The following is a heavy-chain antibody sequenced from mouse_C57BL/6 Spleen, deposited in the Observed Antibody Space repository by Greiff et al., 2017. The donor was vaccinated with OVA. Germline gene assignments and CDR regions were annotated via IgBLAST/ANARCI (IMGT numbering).Heavy chain of an antibody. Sequence: EVQLQQSGAELVRPGASVKLSCTASGFNIKDYYMHWVKQRPEQGLAWIGRIDPEDGDTAYAPKFQGKATMTADTSSNTAYLQLRSLTSEDTAVYYCTTDYYVSSPSWFAYWGQGTLVTVSA. CDR2: IDPEDGDT. V-gene: IGHV14-1*01. CDR1: GFNIKDYY. D-gene: IGHD1-1*01. CDR3: TTDYYVSSPSWFAY. J-gene: IGHJ3*01.